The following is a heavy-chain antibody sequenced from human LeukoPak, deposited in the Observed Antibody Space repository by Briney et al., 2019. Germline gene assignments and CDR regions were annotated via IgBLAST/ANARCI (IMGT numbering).Heavy chain of an antibody. V-gene: IGHV1-69*01. J-gene: IGHJ4*02. CDR3: ARHFYGSGTYYHFDY. Sequence: SVKVSCKASGGTFSSYAISWVRQAPGQGLEWMGGIIPIFGTANYAQKFQGRVTITADESTSTAYMELRSLRSDDTAVYYCARHFYGSGTYYHFDYWGQGTLVTVSS. D-gene: IGHD3-10*01. CDR1: GGTFSSYA. CDR2: IIPIFGTA.